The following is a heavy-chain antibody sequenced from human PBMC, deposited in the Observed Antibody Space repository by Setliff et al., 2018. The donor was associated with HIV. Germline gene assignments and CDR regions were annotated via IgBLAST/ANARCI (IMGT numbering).Heavy chain of an antibody. CDR3: TRRDVTTGMDS. J-gene: IGHJ4*02. V-gene: IGHV4-39*01. CDR2: IFYTGRT. Sequence: SETLSLTCTVSGGSISSSSYYWAWIRQPPGKSLEWVGSIFYTGRTNYRPSLESRVIVSLDTSKNQFSLKLSSVAAADTAVYYCTRRDVTTGMDSWGPGILVTVSS. CDR1: GGSISSSSYY. D-gene: IGHD4-17*01.